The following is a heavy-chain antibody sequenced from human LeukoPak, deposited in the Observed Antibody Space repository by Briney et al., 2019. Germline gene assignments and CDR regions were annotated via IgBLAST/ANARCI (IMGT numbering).Heavy chain of an antibody. CDR1: GYTFTSYG. CDR2: ISAYNGNT. CDR3: ARDFYYYDSSGYYYDY. J-gene: IGHJ4*02. D-gene: IGHD3-22*01. V-gene: IGHV1-18*01. Sequence: ASVKVSCKASGYTFTSYGISWVRQAPGQGHEWMGWISAYNGNTNYAQKLQGRVTMTTDTSTSTAYMELRSLRSDDTAVYYCARDFYYYDSSGYYYDYWGQGTLVTVSS.